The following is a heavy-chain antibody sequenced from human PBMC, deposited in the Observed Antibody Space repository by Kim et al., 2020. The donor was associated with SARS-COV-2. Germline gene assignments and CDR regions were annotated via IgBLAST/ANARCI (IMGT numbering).Heavy chain of an antibody. CDR3: AKVFTWFDP. J-gene: IGHJ5*02. V-gene: IGHV3-74*01. CDR2: T. D-gene: IGHD3-16*01. Sequence: TNYADSGKGRFTISRDNTKNTLYLQMNSLRAEDTAVYYCAKVFTWFDPWGQGTLVTVSS.